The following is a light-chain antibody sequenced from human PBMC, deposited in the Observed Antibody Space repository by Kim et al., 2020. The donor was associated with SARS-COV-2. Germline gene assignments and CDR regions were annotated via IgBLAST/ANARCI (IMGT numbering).Light chain of an antibody. CDR2: QDF. J-gene: IGLJ2*01. CDR3: QAWDSHTVI. Sequence: SYELTQPPSVSVSPGQTANITCSGDTLGEKYVSWYQRKPGQSPTLVIYQDFKLPSGVPERFSGSNSGNTATLTIGGTQATDEADYYCQAWDSHTVIFGGGTKVTVL. CDR1: TLGEKY. V-gene: IGLV3-1*01.